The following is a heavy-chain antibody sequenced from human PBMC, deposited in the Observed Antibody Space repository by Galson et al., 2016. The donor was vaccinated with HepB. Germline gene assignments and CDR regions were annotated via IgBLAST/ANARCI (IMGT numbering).Heavy chain of an antibody. CDR1: GYTFNDYA. CDR3: VRERFAYYDVLTGYSDFDY. J-gene: IGHJ4*02. V-gene: IGHV1-3*01. Sequence: SVKVSCKASGYTFNDYAMHWVRQAPGQRLEWMGWTNAGIGNTKYSQRFQDRLTITRDTSASTAYMDLSSLRSEDTAVYYCVRERFAYYDVLTGYSDFDYWGQGTLVTVSS. CDR2: TNAGIGNT. D-gene: IGHD3-9*01.